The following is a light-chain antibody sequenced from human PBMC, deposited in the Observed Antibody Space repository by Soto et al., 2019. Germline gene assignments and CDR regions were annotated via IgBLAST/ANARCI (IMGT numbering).Light chain of an antibody. CDR3: QESFSTLWGT. J-gene: IGKJ1*01. CDR1: QNINNC. CDR2: GAS. Sequence: DIQMTQSPASLSASVGDVVTITFLRSQNINNCLNWYQQKPGKAPTVLIYGASSLQSGVPLRFSGSGSGTDFALTISSLQPEDFATYYCQESFSTLWGTCGQGTKVDIK. V-gene: IGKV1-39*01.